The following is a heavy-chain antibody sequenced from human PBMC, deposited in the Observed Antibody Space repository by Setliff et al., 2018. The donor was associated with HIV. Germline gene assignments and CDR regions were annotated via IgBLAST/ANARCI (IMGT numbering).Heavy chain of an antibody. CDR3: ARLRGLNLEPFDY. CDR1: GGSISSYY. V-gene: IGHV4-59*08. D-gene: IGHD1-1*01. J-gene: IGHJ4*02. Sequence: PSETLSLTCTVSGGSISSYYWSWIRQHPGKALERIGYIYYSGSTDYNPALKRRVTISLDTSKNQFSLKLSSVTAADTAVYYCARLRGLNLEPFDYWGQGTLVTVSS. CDR2: IYYSGST.